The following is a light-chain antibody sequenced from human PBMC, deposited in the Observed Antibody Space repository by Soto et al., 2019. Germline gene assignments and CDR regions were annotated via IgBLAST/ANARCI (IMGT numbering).Light chain of an antibody. J-gene: IGKJ3*01. V-gene: IGKV1-39*01. CDR1: QSIGTF. CDR3: QQSYTTPLT. CDR2: DAS. Sequence: DIQMTQSPSSLSASVGDRVTITCRAGQSIGTFLIWNRQKPGKAPNLLIYDASTLQSGVPSRFSGSGSGTDFTLTISSLRPDDFAIYYCQQSYTTPLTLGPGTKVDIK.